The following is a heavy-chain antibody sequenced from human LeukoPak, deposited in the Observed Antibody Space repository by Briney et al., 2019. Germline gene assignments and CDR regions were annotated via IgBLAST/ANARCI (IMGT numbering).Heavy chain of an antibody. CDR1: GFTFSSYW. CDR3: ARGDYYDSSGYYPGY. V-gene: IGHV3-7*04. D-gene: IGHD3-22*01. J-gene: IGHJ4*02. Sequence: PGGSLRLSCAASGFTFSSYWMTWVRQAPGRGLEWVANIKEDGSKVYFVDSVKGRFTSSRDNARNSLYLQVNSLRAEDTAVYYCARGDYYDSSGYYPGYWGQGTLVTVSS. CDR2: IKEDGSKV.